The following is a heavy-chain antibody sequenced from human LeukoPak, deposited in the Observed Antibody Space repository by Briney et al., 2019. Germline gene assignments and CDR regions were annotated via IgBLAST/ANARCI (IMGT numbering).Heavy chain of an antibody. J-gene: IGHJ6*02. Sequence: ASVKVSCKASGYTFTSYDINWVRQATGQGLEWMGWMNPNSGNTGYAQKFQGRITMTRNTSISTAYMELSSLRSEDTAVYYCARGRSGDSSSWYYYYYGMDVWGQGTTVTVSS. CDR1: GYTFTSYD. D-gene: IGHD6-13*01. CDR3: ARGRSGDSSSWYYYYYGMDV. V-gene: IGHV1-8*01. CDR2: MNPNSGNT.